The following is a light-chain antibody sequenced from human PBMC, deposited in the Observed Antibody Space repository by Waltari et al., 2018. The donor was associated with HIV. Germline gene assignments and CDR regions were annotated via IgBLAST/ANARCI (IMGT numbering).Light chain of an antibody. Sequence: SYELTQPLSVSVDLGQTARITCGGNNIGSKNVHWYQQKPGQAPVVVIYRGNNRPSGIPERFSGSNSGNTATLTISGAQAGDEADYYCQLWDSSTAVFGGGTKLTVL. J-gene: IGLJ2*01. V-gene: IGLV3-9*01. CDR1: NIGSKN. CDR2: RGN. CDR3: QLWDSSTAV.